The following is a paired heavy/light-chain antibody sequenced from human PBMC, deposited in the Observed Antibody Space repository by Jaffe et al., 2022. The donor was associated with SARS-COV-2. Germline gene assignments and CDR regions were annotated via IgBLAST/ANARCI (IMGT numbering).Light chain of an antibody. V-gene: IGLV1-44*01. J-gene: IGLJ3*02. CDR1: NSNIGSNS. CDR3: SAWDDSLSGPV. CDR2: SNN. Sequence: QSVLAQPPSASGTPDQRVTISCSGSNSNIGSNSVNWYQQLPGTAPKLLIYSNNQRPSGVPDRFSGSKSGTSASLAISGLQSEDEADYYCSAWDDSLSGPVFGGGTKLTVL.
Heavy chain of an antibody. V-gene: IGHV4-31*03. D-gene: IGHD3-22*01. CDR1: GGSISSGGNY. J-gene: IGHJ4*02. CDR3: ASTYSDTSGYFDY. CDR2: IYYSGST. Sequence: QVQLQESGPGLVKPSQTLSLTCTVSGGSISSGGNYWSWIRQHPGKGLEWIGYIYYSGSTNYNPSLKSRVTMSVDTSKNQFSLRLSSVTAADTAVYYCASTYSDTSGYFDYWGQGALVTVSS.